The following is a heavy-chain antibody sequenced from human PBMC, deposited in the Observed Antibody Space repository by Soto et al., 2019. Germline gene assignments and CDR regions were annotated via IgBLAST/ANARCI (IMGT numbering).Heavy chain of an antibody. V-gene: IGHV3-30*03. CDR2: ISYDGKQT. J-gene: IGHJ2*01. CDR1: GVTFKDYG. CDR3: ARDGWGSNWYFDL. D-gene: IGHD3-16*01. Sequence: GGALRLSCGAPGVTFKDYGMHWARQAPGKVLEWVAVISYDGKQTYYADSVKGRFTISKDKSKRTLFLQMNSLRVDDTAVYYCARDGWGSNWYFDLWGRGXLVTVYS.